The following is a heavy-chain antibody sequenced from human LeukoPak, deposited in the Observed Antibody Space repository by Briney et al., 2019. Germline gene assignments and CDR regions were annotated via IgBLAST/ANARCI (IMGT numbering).Heavy chain of an antibody. D-gene: IGHD1-26*01. J-gene: IGHJ3*02. CDR3: ILVGATSAFDI. V-gene: IGHV3-73*01. CDR2: IRSKANSYAT. Sequence: GGSLRLSCAASGFTFSGSAMHWVRQASGKGLDWVGRIRSKANSYATAYAASVKGRFTISRDDSKNTAYLQMNSLKTEDTAVYYCILVGATSAFDIWGQGTMVTVSS. CDR1: GFTFSGSA.